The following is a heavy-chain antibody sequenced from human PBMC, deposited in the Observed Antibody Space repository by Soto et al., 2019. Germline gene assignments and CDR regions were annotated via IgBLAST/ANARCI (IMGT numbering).Heavy chain of an antibody. D-gene: IGHD6-19*01. V-gene: IGHV4-30-2*01. CDR2: IYHSGST. Sequence: QLQLQESGSGLVKPSQTLSLTCAVSGGSISSSGYSWSWIRQPPGKGLEWIGYIYHSGSTYYNPSLKSRVTISVDRSKNQFSLKLSSVTAADTAVYYCVKAGGLGTVAVDYWGQGTLVTVSS. CDR3: VKAGGLGTVAVDY. CDR1: GGSISSSGYS. J-gene: IGHJ4*02.